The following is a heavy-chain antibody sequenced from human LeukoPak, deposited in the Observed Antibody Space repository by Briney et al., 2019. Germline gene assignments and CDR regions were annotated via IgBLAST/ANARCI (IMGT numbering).Heavy chain of an antibody. V-gene: IGHV3-7*03. CDR1: GFTFSSYW. CDR2: INHNGNVN. J-gene: IGHJ6*02. Sequence: GGSLRLSCAASGFTFSSYWMNWARQAPGKGLEWVASINHNGNVNYYVDSVKGRFTISRDNAKNSLYLQMSNLRAEDTAVYFCGGGGGLDVWGQGATVTVSS. CDR3: GGGGGLDV. D-gene: IGHD3-16*01.